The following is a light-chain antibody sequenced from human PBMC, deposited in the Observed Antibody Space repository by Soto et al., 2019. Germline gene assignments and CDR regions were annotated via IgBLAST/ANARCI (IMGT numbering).Light chain of an antibody. CDR2: GAS. Sequence: EIVMTQSPATLSVSPGERATLSCRASQSVSIYLAWYQQKPGQAPRLLIFGASSRATGIPDRFSGSGSGTDFTLTISRLEPEDFAVYFCQQYGNSPLTFGGGTKVDIK. CDR1: QSVSIY. J-gene: IGKJ4*01. CDR3: QQYGNSPLT. V-gene: IGKV3-20*01.